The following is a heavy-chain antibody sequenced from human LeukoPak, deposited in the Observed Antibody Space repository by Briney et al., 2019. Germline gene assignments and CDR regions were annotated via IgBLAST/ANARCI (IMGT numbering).Heavy chain of an antibody. V-gene: IGHV3-30-3*01. J-gene: IGHJ4*02. Sequence: GKSLRLSCVASGFSFGAYALHWVRQSPGKGLEWVALISYDGSRQWYADSVRGRFTVSRDNPVNTLFLQMNSLTTEDTAVYYCARGPPDGWEVYCDHWGQGTLVTVAS. CDR2: ISYDGSRQ. D-gene: IGHD1-26*01. CDR3: ARGPPDGWEVYCDH. CDR1: GFSFGAYA.